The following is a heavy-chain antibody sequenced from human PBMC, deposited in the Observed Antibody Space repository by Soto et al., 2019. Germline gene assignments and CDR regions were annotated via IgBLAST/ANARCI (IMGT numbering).Heavy chain of an antibody. J-gene: IGHJ6*03. CDR2: ISWNSGSI. D-gene: IGHD3-10*01. CDR3: AKALLWFGELRLMEV. Sequence: GGSLRVCCAASGCTFVDYGMHCILQAPGKGLEWVSGISWNSGSIGYADSVKGRFTISRDNAKNSLYLQMNSLRAEDTALFYCAKALLWFGELRLMEVWGKGTTVTVSS. V-gene: IGHV3-9*01. CDR1: GCTFVDYG.